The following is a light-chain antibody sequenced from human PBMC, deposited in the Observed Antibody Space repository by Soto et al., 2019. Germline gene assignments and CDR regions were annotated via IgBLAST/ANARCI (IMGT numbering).Light chain of an antibody. V-gene: IGKV3-20*01. CDR2: DAS. J-gene: IGKJ1*01. CDR1: QSVTSSY. CDR3: QQYGSSPGT. Sequence: EIVLTQSPGTLSLSPGERATLSCRASQSVTSSYLAWYQQKPGQAPRLLIYDASIRATGIPDRFSGTESGTDFTLTISRLEPEDFAVYYCQQYGSSPGTFGQGTKVDMK.